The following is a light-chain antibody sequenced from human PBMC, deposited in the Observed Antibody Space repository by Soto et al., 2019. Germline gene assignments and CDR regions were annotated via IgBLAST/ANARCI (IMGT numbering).Light chain of an antibody. J-gene: IGLJ1*01. Sequence: QPVLTQSPSASASLGASVKFTCTLSSGHSSYAIAWHQQQPEKGPRYLMKLNSDGSHSKGDGIPDRFSGSSSGAERYLTISSLQSEDEADYYGQTWGTGINVFGTGTKLTVL. CDR2: LNSDGSH. CDR3: QTWGTGINV. V-gene: IGLV4-69*01. CDR1: SGHSSYA.